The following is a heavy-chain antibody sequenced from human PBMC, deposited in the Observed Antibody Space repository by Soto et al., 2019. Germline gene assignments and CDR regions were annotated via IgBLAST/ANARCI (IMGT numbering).Heavy chain of an antibody. CDR2: ISAYNGNT. V-gene: IGHV1-18*04. J-gene: IGHJ5*02. CDR3: ARDFGRLSIYGDYATSSFEP. CDR1: GYTFTSYG. Sequence: ASVKVSCKASGYTFTSYGISWVRQAPGQGLEWMGWISAYNGNTDYAQKLQGRVTMTTDTSTSTAYMELRSLRSDDTAVYYCARDFGRLSIYGDYATSSFEPWGQGTLVIVSS. D-gene: IGHD4-17*01.